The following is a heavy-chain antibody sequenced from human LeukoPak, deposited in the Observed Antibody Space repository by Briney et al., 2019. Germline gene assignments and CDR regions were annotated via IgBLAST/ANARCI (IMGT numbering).Heavy chain of an antibody. Sequence: SETLSLTCTVSGGSISSYYWRWIRQPPGKGLEWIGYIYTSGSTNYNPSLKSRVTISVDTSKNQFSLKLSSVTAADTAVYYGARHLSYYDSSGSFDYWGQGTLVTVSS. CDR3: ARHLSYYDSSGSFDY. V-gene: IGHV4-4*09. D-gene: IGHD3-22*01. CDR1: GGSISSYY. J-gene: IGHJ4*02. CDR2: IYTSGST.